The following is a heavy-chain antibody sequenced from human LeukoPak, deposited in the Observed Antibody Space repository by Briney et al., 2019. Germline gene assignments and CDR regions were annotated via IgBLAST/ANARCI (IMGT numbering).Heavy chain of an antibody. J-gene: IGHJ4*02. CDR2: ISPSGGEI. D-gene: IGHD2-8*02. V-gene: IGHV3-23*01. CDR1: GFTFSTFA. Sequence: GGSLRLSCAASGFTFSTFAMIWVRQPPGKGLEWVSSISPSGGEIHYADFVRGRFTISRDNSKSTLSLQMNSLRAEDTAIYYCATYRQVLLPFESWGQGTLVTVSS. CDR3: ATYRQVLLPFES.